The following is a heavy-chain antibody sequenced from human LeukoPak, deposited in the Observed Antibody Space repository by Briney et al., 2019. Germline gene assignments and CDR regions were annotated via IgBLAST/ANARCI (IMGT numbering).Heavy chain of an antibody. CDR3: TRPGEDCGGDCDRSFDL. D-gene: IGHD2-21*02. J-gene: IGHJ2*01. CDR1: GFTFSGSA. Sequence: GGSLRLSCAASGFTFSGSAIYWVRQASGKGLEWVGRIRSKAKDYATEYAASMKARFIISRDDSKNTAFLQMNSLEIEDTAVYYCTRPGEDCGGDCDRSFDLWGRGTLVTVSS. CDR2: IRSKAKDYAT. V-gene: IGHV3-73*01.